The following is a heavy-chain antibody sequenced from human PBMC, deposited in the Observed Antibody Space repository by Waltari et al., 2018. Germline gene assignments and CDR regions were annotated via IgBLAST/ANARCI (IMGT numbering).Heavy chain of an antibody. J-gene: IGHJ3*02. CDR3: ARGGGSGYGSRPPFDI. V-gene: IGHV4-31*03. Sequence: QVQLQESGPGLVKPSQTLSLTCTVSGGSISSGGYYWSWIRQHPGKGLEWIGYIYYSGSTNYNPSLKSRVTISVDTSKNQFSLKLSSVTAADTAVYYCARGGGSGYGSRPPFDIWGQGTMVTVSS. D-gene: IGHD5-12*01. CDR1: GGSISSGGYY. CDR2: IYYSGST.